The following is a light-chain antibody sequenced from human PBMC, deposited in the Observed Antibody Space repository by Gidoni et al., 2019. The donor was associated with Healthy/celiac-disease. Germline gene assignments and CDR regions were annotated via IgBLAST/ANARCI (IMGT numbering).Light chain of an antibody. CDR1: QSVSSSY. V-gene: IGKV3-20*01. Sequence: RASQSVSSSYLAWYQQKPGQPPRLLIYGASSRATGIPDRFSGSGSGTDFTLTISRLEPEDFAVYYCQQYGSSPGTFGQGTKLEIK. CDR3: QQYGSSPGT. CDR2: GAS. J-gene: IGKJ2*02.